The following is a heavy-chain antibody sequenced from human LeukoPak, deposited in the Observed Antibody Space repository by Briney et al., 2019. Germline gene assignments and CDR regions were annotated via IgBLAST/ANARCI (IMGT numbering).Heavy chain of an antibody. CDR3: AKSSAGVVVPAAAPDY. V-gene: IGHV3-21*04. J-gene: IGHJ4*02. CDR2: ISSSSSYI. D-gene: IGHD2-2*01. CDR1: GFTFSSYS. Sequence: GGSLRLSCAASGFTFSSYSMNWVRQAPGKGLEWVSSISSSSSYIYYADSVKGRFTISRDNAKNSLYLQMNSLRAEDTAVYYCAKSSAGVVVPAAAPDYWGQGTLVTVSS.